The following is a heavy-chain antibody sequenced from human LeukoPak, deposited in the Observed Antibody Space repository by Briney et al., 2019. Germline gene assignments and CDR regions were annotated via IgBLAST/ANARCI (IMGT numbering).Heavy chain of an antibody. CDR1: GFTFSSYA. CDR2: ISGSGGST. CDR3: SRMTYCSAGSCSFDD. Sequence: GGSLRLSCAASGFTFSSYAMSWVRQAPGKGLEWVSAISGSGGSTYYADSVKGRFTISRDNSKNTLYLQMNSLKTEDTAVYYCSRMTYCSAGSCSFDDWGQGTLVTVSS. D-gene: IGHD2-15*01. V-gene: IGHV3-23*01. J-gene: IGHJ4*02.